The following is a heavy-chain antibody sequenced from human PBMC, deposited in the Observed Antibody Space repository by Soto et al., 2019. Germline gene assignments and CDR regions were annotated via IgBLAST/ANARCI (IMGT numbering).Heavy chain of an antibody. Sequence: SETLSLTCTVSGGSISSSRYYWSWIRQPPGKGLEWIGFIHYSGSTNYNPSLKSRVTMSVDTSKNQFSLKLTSVNAADTAVYYCTRGGDAYKNGHWGQGTLVTVSS. J-gene: IGHJ4*02. CDR2: IHYSGST. D-gene: IGHD2-21*01. V-gene: IGHV4-61*01. CDR1: GGSISSSRYY. CDR3: TRGGDAYKNGH.